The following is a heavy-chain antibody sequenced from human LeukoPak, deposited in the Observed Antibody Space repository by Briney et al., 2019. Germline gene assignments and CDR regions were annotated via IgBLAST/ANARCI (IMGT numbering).Heavy chain of an antibody. J-gene: IGHJ4*02. D-gene: IGHD6-25*01. CDR3: ARGRGEYFDY. CDR2: VGTAGDT. Sequence: GGSLRLSCAASGFTFSLYDIYWVRQPAGKRPEWVSCVGTAGDTFYPDSVKGRFTISRENAKNSVFLQMHSLTAGDTAVYYCARGRGEYFDYWGQGTLVTVSS. V-gene: IGHV3-13*01. CDR1: GFTFSLYD.